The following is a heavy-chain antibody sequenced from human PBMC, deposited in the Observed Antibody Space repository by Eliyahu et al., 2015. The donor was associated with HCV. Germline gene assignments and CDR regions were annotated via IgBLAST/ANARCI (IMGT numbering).Heavy chain of an antibody. CDR3: TTGAPGGFDYYLDV. D-gene: IGHD3-10*01. CDR1: GFXFIKXW. Sequence: EVQLVESGGGLVKPGGXLRLSCAAXGFXFIKXWMSWVRQXPGKGLEWXGXIKSKTDGGTTDYAAPVKGRFTISRDDSKSTLYLQMNSLKTEDTAVYYCTTGAPGGFDYYLDVWGQGTTVTVSS. J-gene: IGHJ6*03. CDR2: IKSKTDGGTT. V-gene: IGHV3-15*01.